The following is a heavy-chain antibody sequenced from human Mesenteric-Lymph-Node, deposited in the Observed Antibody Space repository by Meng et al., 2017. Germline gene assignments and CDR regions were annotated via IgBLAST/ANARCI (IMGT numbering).Heavy chain of an antibody. CDR3: AKCPRGYSYGWVPYYYGMDV. CDR1: GYTFTSYY. Sequence: ASVKVSCKASGYTFTSYYMHWARQAPGQGLEWMGIINPSGGSTSYAQKFQGRVTMTRDTSTSTVYMELSSLRSEDTAVYYCAKCPRGYSYGWVPYYYGMDVWGQGTTVTGSS. D-gene: IGHD5-18*01. V-gene: IGHV1-46*01. J-gene: IGHJ6*02. CDR2: INPSGGST.